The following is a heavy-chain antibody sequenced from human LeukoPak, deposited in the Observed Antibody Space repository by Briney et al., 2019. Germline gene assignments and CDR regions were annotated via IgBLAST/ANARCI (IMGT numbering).Heavy chain of an antibody. J-gene: IGHJ3*02. V-gene: IGHV7-4-1*02. CDR2: INTNTGNP. Sequence: ASVKVSCKASGYTFTSYAMNWVRQAPGQGLEWMGWINTNTGNPTYAQGFTGRFVFSLDTSVSTAYLQISSLKAEDTAVYYCARVKGYYDYVWGSRPDAFDIWGQGTMVTVSS. D-gene: IGHD3-16*01. CDR3: ARVKGYYDYVWGSRPDAFDI. CDR1: GYTFTSYA.